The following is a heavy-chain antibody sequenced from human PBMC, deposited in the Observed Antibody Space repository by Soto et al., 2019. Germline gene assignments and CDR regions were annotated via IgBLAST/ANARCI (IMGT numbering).Heavy chain of an antibody. CDR3: ARLGYDFWSGYYNLWFDP. CDR2: IYYSGST. V-gene: IGHV4-39*01. J-gene: IGHJ5*02. D-gene: IGHD3-3*01. CDR1: GGSISSSSYY. Sequence: SETLSLTCTVSGGSISSSSYYWGWIRQPPGKGLEWIGSIYYSGSTYYNPSLKSRVTISVDTSKNQFPLKLSSVTAADTAVYYCARLGYDFWSGYYNLWFDPWGQGTLVTVSS.